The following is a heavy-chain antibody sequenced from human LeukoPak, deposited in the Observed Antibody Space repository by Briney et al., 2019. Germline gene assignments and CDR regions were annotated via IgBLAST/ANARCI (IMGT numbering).Heavy chain of an antibody. CDR1: GYTFTSYD. V-gene: IGHV1-8*03. CDR3: ARGDRSDPYCSSTSCTGSWFDP. J-gene: IGHJ5*02. D-gene: IGHD2-2*01. CDR2: MNPSSGNT. Sequence: ASVKVSCKASGYTFTSYDINWVRQATGQGLEWMGWMNPSSGNTGYAQKFQGRVTITRNTSISTAYMELSSLRSEDTAVYYCARGDRSDPYCSSTSCTGSWFDPWGQGTLVTVSS.